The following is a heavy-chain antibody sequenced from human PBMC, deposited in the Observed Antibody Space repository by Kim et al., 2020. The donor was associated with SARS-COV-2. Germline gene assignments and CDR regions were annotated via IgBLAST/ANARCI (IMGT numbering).Heavy chain of an antibody. J-gene: IGHJ4*02. Sequence: RYSPSFQGKVTISADKSISTAYLQWSSLKASDTAMYYCARRGGSYYEVRYWGQGTLVTVSS. V-gene: IGHV5-51*01. D-gene: IGHD1-26*01. CDR3: ARRGGSYYEVRY.